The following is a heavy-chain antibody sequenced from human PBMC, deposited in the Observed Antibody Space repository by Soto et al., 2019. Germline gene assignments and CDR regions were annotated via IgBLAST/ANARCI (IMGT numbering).Heavy chain of an antibody. CDR2: INTGNGNT. CDR3: ARDVGGYCSGDGCFQVNCFDP. V-gene: IGHV1-3*04. Sequence: QVQLVQSGAEVKKPGASVKLSCKASGYTFISYTMHWVRQAPGQRLEWMGWINTGNGNTKYSEKLQGRVTITSDTSASTVYMELSSLRSEDTALYYCARDVGGYCSGDGCFQVNCFDPWGQGTLVTVSS. D-gene: IGHD2-15*01. J-gene: IGHJ5*02. CDR1: GYTFISYT.